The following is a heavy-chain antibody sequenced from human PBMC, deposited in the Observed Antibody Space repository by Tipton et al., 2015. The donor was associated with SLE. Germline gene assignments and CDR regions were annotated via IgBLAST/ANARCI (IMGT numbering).Heavy chain of an antibody. CDR2: ISGSANTT. CDR1: GFTFSTYA. CDR3: AKDRLGFGYDAFDI. D-gene: IGHD3-10*01. J-gene: IGHJ3*02. Sequence: SLRLSCAASGFTFSTYAMSWVRQAPGKGLEWVSTISGSANTTYSADSVKGRFTISRDSSKNTLSLQMNSLSAEDTAIYYCAKDRLGFGYDAFDIWGQGTMVTVSS. V-gene: IGHV3-23*01.